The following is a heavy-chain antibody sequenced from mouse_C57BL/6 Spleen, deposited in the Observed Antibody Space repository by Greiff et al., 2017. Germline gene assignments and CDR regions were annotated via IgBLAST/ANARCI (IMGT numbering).Heavy chain of an antibody. V-gene: IGHV2-2*01. CDR1: GFSLTSYG. CDR3: ARTTYYSNYVRYAMDY. CDR2: IWSGGST. D-gene: IGHD2-5*01. Sequence: QVQLQQSGPGLVQPSQSLSITCTVSGFSLTSYGVHWVRQSPGKGLEWLGVIWSGGSTDYNVAFISRLSISKDNSKSQVFFKMNSLQADDTAIYYCARTTYYSNYVRYAMDYWGQGTSVTVSS. J-gene: IGHJ4*01.